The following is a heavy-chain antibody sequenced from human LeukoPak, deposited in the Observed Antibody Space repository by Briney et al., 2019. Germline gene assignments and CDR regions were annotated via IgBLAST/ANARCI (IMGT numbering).Heavy chain of an antibody. V-gene: IGHV5-51*01. CDR3: VTNRGGLFDY. CDR2: IYPGDSDT. D-gene: IGHD1-14*01. CDR1: GYSFTSYW. J-gene: IGHJ4*02. Sequence: GESLKTSCQVSGYSFTSYWIGWVRQMPGKGLEWMGIIYPGDSDTTYSPSLQGQVTISADKSISTAYLQWSSLKASDTAMYYCVTNRGGLFDYWGQGTLVTVSS.